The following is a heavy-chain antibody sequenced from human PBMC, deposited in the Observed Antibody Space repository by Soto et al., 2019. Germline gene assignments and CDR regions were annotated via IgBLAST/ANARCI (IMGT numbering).Heavy chain of an antibody. V-gene: IGHV1-69*01. Sequence: QVQLVQSGAEVKKPGSSVKVSCKASGGTFSSYAISWVRQAPGQGLEWMGGISPIFGTANYAQKFQGRVTITADQSTSTAYMELSSLRSEDTAVYYCARTVRYCSGGSCYWFGPWGQGTLVTVSS. D-gene: IGHD2-15*01. CDR1: GGTFSSYA. CDR3: ARTVRYCSGGSCYWFGP. J-gene: IGHJ5*02. CDR2: ISPIFGTA.